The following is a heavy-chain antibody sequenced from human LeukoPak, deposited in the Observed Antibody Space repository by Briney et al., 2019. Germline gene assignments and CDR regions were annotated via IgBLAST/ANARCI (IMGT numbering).Heavy chain of an antibody. J-gene: IGHJ4*02. V-gene: IGHV3-7*01. CDR1: GFTFSNYW. D-gene: IGHD3-22*01. CDR3: AKGPQVGSGYHPDY. Sequence: PGGSLRLSCAASGFTFSNYWMSWVRQAPGKGLEWVAHINKDGSEIYYVDSVKGRFTISRDNAKSSLSLQMNSLRVEDTAVYYCAKGPQVGSGYHPDYWGQGTLVTVSS. CDR2: INKDGSEI.